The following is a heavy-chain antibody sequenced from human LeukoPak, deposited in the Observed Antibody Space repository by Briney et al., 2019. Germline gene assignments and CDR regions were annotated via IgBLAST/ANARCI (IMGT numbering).Heavy chain of an antibody. Sequence: QSGGSLRLSCAASGFTFDDYAMHWVRQAPGEGLEWVSGISWNSGSIGYADSVKGRFTISRDNAKNSLYLQMNSLRAEDTALYYCAKVKYGDYGGGYFDYWGQGTLVTVSS. CDR3: AKVKYGDYGGGYFDY. D-gene: IGHD4-17*01. CDR1: GFTFDDYA. J-gene: IGHJ4*02. V-gene: IGHV3-9*01. CDR2: ISWNSGSI.